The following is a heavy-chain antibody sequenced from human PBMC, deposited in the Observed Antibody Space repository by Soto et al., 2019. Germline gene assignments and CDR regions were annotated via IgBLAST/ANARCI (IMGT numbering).Heavy chain of an antibody. CDR2: IYYSGST. CDR1: GGSISNNNYY. Sequence: SETLSLTCSVSGGSISNNNYYWGWIRQPPGKALEWIGSIYYSGSTYYNPSLKSRVTISVDTSRNQFSLKLNSVTAADTAVYYCARQGITMIVVVVTDNWFDPWGQGTLVTVSS. V-gene: IGHV4-39*01. D-gene: IGHD3-22*01. J-gene: IGHJ5*02. CDR3: ARQGITMIVVVVTDNWFDP.